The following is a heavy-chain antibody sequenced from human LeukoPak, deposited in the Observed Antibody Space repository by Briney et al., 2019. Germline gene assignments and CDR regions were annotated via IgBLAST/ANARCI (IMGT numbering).Heavy chain of an antibody. D-gene: IGHD2-8*01. V-gene: IGHV4-34*01. CDR1: GASFSGSY. J-gene: IGHJ3*02. Sequence: SETLSLTCAVYGASFSGSYWSWIRQPPGKGLEWIGEINRSGTTNYNPSLKSRVIMSVDTSKNQFSLRLSSLAAADTAVYYCAREACTSGTCDAFDIWGQGTMVTVSS. CDR2: INRSGTT. CDR3: AREACTSGTCDAFDI.